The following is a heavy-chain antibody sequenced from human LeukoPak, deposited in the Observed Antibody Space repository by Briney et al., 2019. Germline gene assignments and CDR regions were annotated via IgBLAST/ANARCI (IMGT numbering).Heavy chain of an antibody. CDR2: ISGDAATT. Sequence: PGGTLRLSCAASGFTFSGYGMSWVRQAPGKGLEWVSAISGDAATTYSADSVKGRFTISRDNAKNSLYLQMNSLRAEDTAVYYCAREPTYSSSWYTSCDYWGQGTLVTVSS. CDR3: AREPTYSSSWYTSCDY. V-gene: IGHV3-23*01. D-gene: IGHD6-13*01. CDR1: GFTFSGYG. J-gene: IGHJ4*02.